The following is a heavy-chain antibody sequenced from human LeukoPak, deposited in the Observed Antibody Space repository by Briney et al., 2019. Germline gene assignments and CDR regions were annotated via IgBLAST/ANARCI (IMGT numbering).Heavy chain of an antibody. J-gene: IGHJ4*02. CDR3: ARDPKIVGATLGEDY. V-gene: IGHV3-48*04. CDR1: GFTFSSYS. CDR2: ISSSSSTI. Sequence: PGGSLRLSCAASGFTFSSYSMNWVRQAPGKGLEWVSYISSSSSTIYYADSVKGRFTISRDNAKNSLYLQMNSLRAEDTAVYYCARDPKIVGATLGEDYWGQGTLVTVSS. D-gene: IGHD1-26*01.